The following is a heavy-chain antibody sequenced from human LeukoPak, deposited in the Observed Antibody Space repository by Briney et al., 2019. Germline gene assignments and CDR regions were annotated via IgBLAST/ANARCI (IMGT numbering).Heavy chain of an antibody. CDR1: EFTFSTYA. CDR2: ISGDGGIT. CDR3: AKSSAPGGYYYYGMDV. Sequence: PGGSLRLSCAASEFTFSTYAMSWVRQAPGKGPERVSGISGDGGITYYAGSVRGRFTISRDNSKNTLFLQMNSLRAEDTAIYYCAKSSAPGGYYYYGMDVWGQGTTVTVSS. J-gene: IGHJ6*02. V-gene: IGHV3-23*01. D-gene: IGHD6-19*01.